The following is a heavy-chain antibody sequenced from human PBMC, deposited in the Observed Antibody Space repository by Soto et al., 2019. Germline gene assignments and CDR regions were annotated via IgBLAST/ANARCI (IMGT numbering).Heavy chain of an antibody. D-gene: IGHD3-10*02. V-gene: IGHV3-48*01. CDR2: ISSSSRTI. CDR3: ATCSPCPGTSSHPLDY. J-gene: IGHJ4*02. Sequence: GGSLRLSCAASGFTFSSYSMNWVRQAPGKGLEWVSYISSSSRTIYYADSVKGRYTISRDTSKNTLYLQMNTLRAEDSSVYYCATCSPCPGTSSHPLDYWGQGTQVTVSS. CDR1: GFTFSSYS.